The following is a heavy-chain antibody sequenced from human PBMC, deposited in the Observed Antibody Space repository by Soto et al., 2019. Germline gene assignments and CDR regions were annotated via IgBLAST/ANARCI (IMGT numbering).Heavy chain of an antibody. D-gene: IGHD2-15*01. V-gene: IGHV3-7*01. CDR3: ARDIFCGRDSCYSFTSDI. J-gene: IGHJ3*02. CDR1: GFTFSSYW. CDR2: IKQDGSEK. Sequence: EVQLVESGGGLVQPGGSLRISCAASGFTFSSYWMSWVRQAPGKGLEWVANIKQDGSEKYYVDSVKGRFTISRDNAKNSLYLQMNSLRAEDTAVYYCARDIFCGRDSCYSFTSDIWGQGTMVTVSS.